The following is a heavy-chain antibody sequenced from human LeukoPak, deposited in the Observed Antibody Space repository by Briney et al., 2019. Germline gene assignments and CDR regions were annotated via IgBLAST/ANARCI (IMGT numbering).Heavy chain of an antibody. CDR1: DSSFRSHD. J-gene: IGHJ3*02. CDR2: IAGDGAS. Sequence: GGSLRLSCAASDSSFRSHDMSWVRQTLEKGLEWVSSIAGDGASFYADSVRGRFTISRDTSKNTLYLEMNSLRAEDTAVYYCAKDRPGTAWWAFDIWGQGTMVTVSS. CDR3: AKDRPGTAWWAFDI. V-gene: IGHV3-23*01. D-gene: IGHD1-1*01.